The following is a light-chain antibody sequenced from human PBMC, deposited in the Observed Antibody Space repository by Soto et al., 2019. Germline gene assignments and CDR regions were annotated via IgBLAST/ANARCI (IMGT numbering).Light chain of an antibody. CDR3: QQYNNWSLT. V-gene: IGKV3-15*01. Sequence: EIVMTQSPATLSVSPGERATLSCRASQSVSSNLAWYQQKPGQAPRLLIYGASTRATGIPARFSGSGSGTEFTLTINSLQSEDFAVYYCQQYNNWSLTFGQGTKVEIK. CDR2: GAS. J-gene: IGKJ1*01. CDR1: QSVSSN.